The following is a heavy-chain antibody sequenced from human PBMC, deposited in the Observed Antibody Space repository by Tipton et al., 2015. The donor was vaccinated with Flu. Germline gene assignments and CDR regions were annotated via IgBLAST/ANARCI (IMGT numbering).Heavy chain of an antibody. Sequence: TLSLTCSVSGDSIGYPYFWGWIRQAPGKGLEWIGNIHRSGNGYYNPSLKSRVTMSVDSSKNQFSLRLTSVTAADTAVYYCARDPSLGMPDYFDSWGQGTMVTASS. CDR3: ARDPSLGMPDYFDS. V-gene: IGHV4-38-2*02. CDR2: IHRSGNG. J-gene: IGHJ4*02. CDR1: GDSIGYPYF. D-gene: IGHD2-2*01.